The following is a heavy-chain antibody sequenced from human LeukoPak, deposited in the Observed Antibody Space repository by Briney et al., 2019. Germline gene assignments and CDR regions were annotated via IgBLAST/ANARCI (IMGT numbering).Heavy chain of an antibody. CDR3: ARVYSSCFYNRFDP. D-gene: IGHD6-19*01. J-gene: IGHJ5*02. V-gene: IGHV4-34*01. Sequence: SETPSLTCAVYGVSFSGYYWSCIRQPPGKGLEWIGEITHSGSTNYNPSLKSRVTISVATSKNQFSLKLSSVAAADTAVYYCARVYSSCFYNRFDPWGQGTLVTVAS. CDR2: ITHSGST. CDR1: GVSFSGYY.